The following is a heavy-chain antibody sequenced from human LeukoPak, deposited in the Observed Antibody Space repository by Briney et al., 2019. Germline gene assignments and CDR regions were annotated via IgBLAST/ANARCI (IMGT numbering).Heavy chain of an antibody. Sequence: SETLSLTCTVSGGSFTTYYWSWIRHPAGRGLEWIGHIDSSGTTNYNPSLKSRVTMSTDPSKNQFSLKLSSVTAADTAVYYCASQFPYREYFQHWGQGTLVTVSS. CDR1: GGSFTTYY. V-gene: IGHV4-4*07. CDR3: ASQFPYREYFQH. CDR2: IDSSGTT. D-gene: IGHD2-2*01. J-gene: IGHJ1*01.